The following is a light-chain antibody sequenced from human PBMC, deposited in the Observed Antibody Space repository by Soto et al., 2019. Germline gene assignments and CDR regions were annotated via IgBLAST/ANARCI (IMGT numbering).Light chain of an antibody. CDR2: EVT. Sequence: QSVLTQPASLSGSPGQSIVISCTGTFSDVGGYDYVSWYQQHPDKAPKLMIYEVTKRPSGVSNRFSGSKSGNTASLTISGLQPEDEADYYCSSHTSGSTRVFGSGTKVTVL. J-gene: IGLJ1*01. CDR1: FSDVGGYDY. V-gene: IGLV2-14*01. CDR3: SSHTSGSTRV.